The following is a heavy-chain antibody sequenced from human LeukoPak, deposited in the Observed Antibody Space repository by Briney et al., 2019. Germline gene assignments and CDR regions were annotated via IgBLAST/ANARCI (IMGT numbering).Heavy chain of an antibody. J-gene: IGHJ4*02. CDR2: IYSGGST. Sequence: PGGSLRLSCAASGFTVSSNYMSWVRQAPGKGLEWVSVIYSGGSTYYADSVKGRFTISRDNSKNTLYLQMNSLRAEDTAVYYCARDSPYCSGGSCYDYWGQGTLVTVSS. V-gene: IGHV3-66*01. CDR3: ARDSPYCSGGSCYDY. CDR1: GFTVSSNY. D-gene: IGHD2-15*01.